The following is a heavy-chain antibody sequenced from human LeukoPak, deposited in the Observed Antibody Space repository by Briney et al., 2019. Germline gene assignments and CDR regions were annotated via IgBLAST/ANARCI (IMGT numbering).Heavy chain of an antibody. CDR3: ARGEIVGATHHLRGYYMDV. CDR1: GYSISSTYY. J-gene: IGHJ6*03. D-gene: IGHD1-26*01. V-gene: IGHV4-38-2*02. Sequence: SETLSLTCTVSGYSISSTYYWGWIRQPPGKGLEWVGSVFHSGNTYYNPSLKSRLTISADTSKNQFSLTLTSVTAADTAVYYCARGEIVGATHHLRGYYMDVWGKGTTVTVSS. CDR2: VFHSGNT.